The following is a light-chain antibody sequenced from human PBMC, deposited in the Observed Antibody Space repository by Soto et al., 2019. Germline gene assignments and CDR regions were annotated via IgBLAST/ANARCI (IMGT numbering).Light chain of an antibody. Sequence: QSVLTQPPSVSAAPGQKVTISCSGSNSNIGNNYVSWYQQLPGTAPKLLIYENNKRPSGIPDRFSGSKSGTSATLGITGLQTGDEADYHCGTWDSSLSAGVFGGGTKLTV. CDR3: GTWDSSLSAGV. CDR2: ENN. CDR1: NSNIGNNY. J-gene: IGLJ3*02. V-gene: IGLV1-51*02.